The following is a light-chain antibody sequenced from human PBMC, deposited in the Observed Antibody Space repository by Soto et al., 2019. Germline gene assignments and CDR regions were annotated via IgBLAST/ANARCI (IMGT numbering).Light chain of an antibody. V-gene: IGKV1-27*01. CDR1: QDIRNF. CDR2: AAS. CDR3: QKYSSGPV. Sequence: DIQMTQSPPSLSASVGDRVTITCRASQDIRNFVAWYQQKPGKAPKLLIYAASTLQSGVPSRFSGSGSGTDLTLTINSLQPEDVATYSCQKYSSGPVFGPGTKVEIK. J-gene: IGKJ3*01.